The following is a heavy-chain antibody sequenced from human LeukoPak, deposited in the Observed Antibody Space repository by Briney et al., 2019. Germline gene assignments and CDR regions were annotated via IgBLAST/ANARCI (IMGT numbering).Heavy chain of an antibody. V-gene: IGHV4-59*01. J-gene: IGHJ4*02. CDR3: AREISYYDILTGYNLYYFDY. Sequence: SETLSLTCTVSGGSISSYYWSWIRQPPGKGLEWIGYIYYSGSTNYNPSLKSRVTISVDTSKNQFSLKLSSVTAADTAVYYCAREISYYDILTGYNLYYFDYWGQGTLVTVSS. CDR1: GGSISSYY. D-gene: IGHD3-9*01. CDR2: IYYSGST.